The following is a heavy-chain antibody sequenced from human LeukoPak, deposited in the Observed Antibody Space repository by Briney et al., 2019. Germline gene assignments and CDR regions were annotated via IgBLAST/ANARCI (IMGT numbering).Heavy chain of an antibody. J-gene: IGHJ3*02. V-gene: IGHV3-33*01. Sequence: GGSLRLSCAASGFTFSSYGIHWVRQAPGKGLEWVAVIWYDGSNKYYADSVKGRFTISRDNSKNTLYLQMNSLRAEDTAVYYCASAYYYGSGSQSEAFDIWGQGTMVTVSS. CDR2: IWYDGSNK. CDR1: GFTFSSYG. D-gene: IGHD3-10*01. CDR3: ASAYYYGSGSQSEAFDI.